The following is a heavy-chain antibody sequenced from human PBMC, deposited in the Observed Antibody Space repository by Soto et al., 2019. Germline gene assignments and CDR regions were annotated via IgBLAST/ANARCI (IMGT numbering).Heavy chain of an antibody. CDR3: ARLTVPLDIVVLPAASYDY. V-gene: IGHV1-2*02. J-gene: IGHJ4*02. Sequence: ASVKVSCKASGYSFAGYYIHWVLQAPGQGLEWMGWINPNSGGTNYAQKFQGRVTMTRDTSISTAYMQLSRLRSDDTAAYYCARLTVPLDIVVLPAASYDYWGQGTLVTVSS. D-gene: IGHD2-2*01. CDR1: GYSFAGYY. CDR2: INPNSGGT.